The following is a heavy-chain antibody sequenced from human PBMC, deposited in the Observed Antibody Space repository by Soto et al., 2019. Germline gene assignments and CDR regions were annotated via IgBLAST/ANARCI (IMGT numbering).Heavy chain of an antibody. CDR2: ISYDGSNK. V-gene: IGHV3-30-3*01. CDR3: ARGGYGGLLFDY. J-gene: IGHJ4*02. D-gene: IGHD4-17*01. CDR1: GLTFSSYA. Sequence: HPGGSLRLSCAASGLTFSSYAMHWVRQAPGKGLEWVAVISYDGSNKYYADSVKGRFTISRDNSKNTLYLQMNSLRAEDTAVYYCARGGYGGLLFDYWGQGTLVTVSS.